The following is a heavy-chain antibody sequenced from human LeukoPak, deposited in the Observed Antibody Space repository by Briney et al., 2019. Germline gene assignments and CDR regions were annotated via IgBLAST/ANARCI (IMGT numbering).Heavy chain of an antibody. CDR3: ARGGYSYGYFDY. Sequence: SQTLSLTCTVSGGTISSGDYYWSWIRQPPGKGLEWIGYIYYSGSTYYNPSLKSRVTISVDTSKNQFSLKLSSVTAADTAVYYCARGGYSYGYFDYWGQGTLVTVSS. D-gene: IGHD5-18*01. V-gene: IGHV4-30-4*08. CDR1: GGTISSGDYY. J-gene: IGHJ4*02. CDR2: IYYSGST.